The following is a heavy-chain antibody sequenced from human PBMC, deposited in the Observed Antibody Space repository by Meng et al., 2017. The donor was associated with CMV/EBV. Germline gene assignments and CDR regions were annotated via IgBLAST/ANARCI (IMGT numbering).Heavy chain of an antibody. CDR2: INHSGST. Sequence: QVQLPQWGVGLVNPSETLSLTCDVYGGSFSGYYWSWIRQPPGKGLEWIGEINHSGSTNYNPSLKSRVTISVDTSKNQFSLKLSSVTAADTAVYYCARESMVRGEDWGQGTLVTVSS. V-gene: IGHV4-34*01. J-gene: IGHJ4*02. CDR1: GGSFSGYY. D-gene: IGHD3-10*01. CDR3: ARESMVRGED.